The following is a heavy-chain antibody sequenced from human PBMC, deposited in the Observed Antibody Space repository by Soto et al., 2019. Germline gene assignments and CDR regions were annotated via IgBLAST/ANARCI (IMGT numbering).Heavy chain of an antibody. Sequence: QVQLVESGGGVVQPGRSLRLSCAASGFTFSSYGMYWVRQAPGKGLEWVAVIWYDGSNKYYADSVKGRFTISRDNSKNTLYLQMNSLRADDTAVYYCARDPGSSWYYFDYGGQGTLVTVSS. CDR2: IWYDGSNK. V-gene: IGHV3-33*01. D-gene: IGHD6-13*01. CDR3: ARDPGSSWYYFDY. J-gene: IGHJ4*02. CDR1: GFTFSSYG.